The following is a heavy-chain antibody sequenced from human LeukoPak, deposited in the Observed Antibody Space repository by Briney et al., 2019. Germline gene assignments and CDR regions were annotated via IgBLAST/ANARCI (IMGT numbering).Heavy chain of an antibody. V-gene: IGHV3-11*06. CDR2: ISSSSYT. Sequence: PGGSLRLSCAASGFTFSDHYMSWIRQAPGKGLEWVSYISSSSYTVYADSVKGRFTISRDNAKSSLYLQMNSLRAEDTAVYYCARDIGMVRGVIVTNHFDYWGQGTLVTVSS. CDR3: ARDIGMVRGVIVTNHFDY. J-gene: IGHJ4*02. D-gene: IGHD3-10*01. CDR1: GFTFSDHY.